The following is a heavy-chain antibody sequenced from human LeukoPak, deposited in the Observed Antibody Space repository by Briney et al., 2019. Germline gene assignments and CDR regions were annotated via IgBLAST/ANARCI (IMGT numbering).Heavy chain of an antibody. D-gene: IGHD1-1*01. Sequence: ASVNVSCKAFGYTFDTSSITWVRPAPGQRLEWMGWISPNNGNTHYAQGVQGRVTMTTDTSRSTAYMELRSLTSDDTAVYYCTRVRNSDNWWGAFDIWGQGTMVTVSS. CDR1: GYTFDTSS. CDR3: TRVRNSDNWWGAFDI. J-gene: IGHJ3*02. CDR2: ISPNNGNT. V-gene: IGHV1-18*01.